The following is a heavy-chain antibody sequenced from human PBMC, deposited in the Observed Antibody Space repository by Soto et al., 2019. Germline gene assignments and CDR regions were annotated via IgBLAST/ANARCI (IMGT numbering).Heavy chain of an antibody. CDR2: IYPGDSDT. J-gene: IGHJ3*02. D-gene: IGHD6-19*01. CDR3: ARQGREQWLVPEAQNAFDI. Sequence: GESLKISCKGSGYSFTSYWIGWVRQMPGKGLEWMGIIYPGDSDTRYSPSFQGQVTISADKSISTAYLQWSSLKASDTAMYYCARQGREQWLVPEAQNAFDIWGQGTMVTVSS. CDR1: GYSFTSYW. V-gene: IGHV5-51*01.